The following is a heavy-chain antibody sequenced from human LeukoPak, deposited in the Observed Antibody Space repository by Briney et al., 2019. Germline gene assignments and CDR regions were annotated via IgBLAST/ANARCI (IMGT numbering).Heavy chain of an antibody. D-gene: IGHD3-10*01. J-gene: IGHJ4*02. CDR1: GFTFSSYG. CDR3: AKDRYGSGTYQDY. V-gene: IGHV3-30*18. CDR2: ISYDGSNK. Sequence: GGSLRLSCAASGFTFSSYGMHWVRQAPGKGLEWVAVISYDGSNKYYADSVKGRFTISRDNSKNTLYLQMNSLRAEDTAVYYCAKDRYGSGTYQDYWGQGTLVTVSS.